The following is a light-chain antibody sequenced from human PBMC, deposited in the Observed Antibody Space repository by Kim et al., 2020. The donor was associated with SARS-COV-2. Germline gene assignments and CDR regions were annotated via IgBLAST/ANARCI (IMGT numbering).Light chain of an antibody. J-gene: IGLJ2*01. CDR2: GKN. Sequence: VAYGHTFRINCQGHSLTSYCATWYQQNPGQAPILVIYGKNNRPSGIPDRFSGSSSGNTASLTITGTQAGDEADYYCNSRDSNDNVVFGGGTADRP. V-gene: IGLV3-19*01. CDR3: NSRDSNDNVV. CDR1: SLTSYC.